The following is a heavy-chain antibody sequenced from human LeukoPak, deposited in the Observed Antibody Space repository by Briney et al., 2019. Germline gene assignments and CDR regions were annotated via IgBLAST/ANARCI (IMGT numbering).Heavy chain of an antibody. CDR2: VSGSGHST. D-gene: IGHD3-10*01. CDR1: GFTFSSYW. CDR3: TTEYYGSINH. V-gene: IGHV3-23*01. J-gene: IGHJ5*02. Sequence: AGGSLRLSCAASGFTFSSYWMSWVRQAPGKGLEWVSTVSGSGHSTFYADSVKGRFTISRDNSKNTLYLQMNSLKTEDTAVYYCTTEYYGSINHWGQGTLVTVSS.